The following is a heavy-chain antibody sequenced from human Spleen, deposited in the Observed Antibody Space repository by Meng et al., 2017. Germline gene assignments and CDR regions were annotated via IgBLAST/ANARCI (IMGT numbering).Heavy chain of an antibody. V-gene: IGHV1-69*13. J-gene: IGHJ6*02. Sequence: SSVKVSCKASGGTFSSYAISWVRQAPGQGLEWMGGIIPIFGTANYAQKFQGRVTITADESTSTAYMELSSLRSEDTAVYYCAKHSNIVATILYYYYGMDVWGQGTTVTVSS. D-gene: IGHD5-12*01. CDR2: IIPIFGTA. CDR1: GGTFSSYA. CDR3: AKHSNIVATILYYYYGMDV.